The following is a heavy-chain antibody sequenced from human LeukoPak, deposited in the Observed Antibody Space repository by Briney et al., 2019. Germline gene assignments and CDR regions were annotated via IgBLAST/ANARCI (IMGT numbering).Heavy chain of an antibody. D-gene: IGHD5-24*01. J-gene: IGHJ4*02. Sequence: GGSLRLSCAASGFTFSSYAMSWVRQAPGKGLEWVSAISGSGGSTYYADSVKGRFTISRDNSKNTLYLQMNSLRAEDTAVYYCARDPEMATGGYFDYWGQGTLVTVSS. V-gene: IGHV3-23*01. CDR3: ARDPEMATGGYFDY. CDR1: GFTFSSYA. CDR2: ISGSGGST.